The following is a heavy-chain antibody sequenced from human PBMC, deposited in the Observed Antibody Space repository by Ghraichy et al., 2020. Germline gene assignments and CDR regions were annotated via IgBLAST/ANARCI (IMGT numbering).Heavy chain of an antibody. CDR2: IIPMFATA. CDR3: ARSVDWLSLGYYYYGLDV. D-gene: IGHD3/OR15-3a*01. J-gene: IGHJ6*02. V-gene: IGHV1-69*13. Sequence: SVKVSCKASGGAFSSYAFSWVRQAPGHGLECMGGIIPMFATANSAQKFQGRLTITADASTSTVYMELSSLRSEDTAVYFCARSVDWLSLGYYYYGLDVWAQGTTVTFAS. CDR1: GGAFSSYA.